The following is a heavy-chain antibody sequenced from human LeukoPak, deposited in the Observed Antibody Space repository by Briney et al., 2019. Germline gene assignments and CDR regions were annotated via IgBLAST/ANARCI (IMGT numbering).Heavy chain of an antibody. CDR1: GFTFSSYA. V-gene: IGHV3-30-3*01. D-gene: IGHD3-22*01. J-gene: IGHJ4*02. CDR3: ARDRGRYYDSRGFYWGYYFDS. Sequence: PGGSLRLSCAASGFTFSSYAMHWVRQAPGKGLEWVAVISYDGSNKYYADSVKGRFTISRDNSKDTLYLQMSSVRVDNTAVYYCARDRGRYYDSRGFYWGYYFDSWGQGILVTVST. CDR2: ISYDGSNK.